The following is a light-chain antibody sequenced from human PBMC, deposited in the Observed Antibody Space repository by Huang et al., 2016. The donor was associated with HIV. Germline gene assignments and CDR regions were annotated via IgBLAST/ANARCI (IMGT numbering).Light chain of an antibody. V-gene: IGKV1-9*01. J-gene: IGKJ4*01. CDR1: QGISSY. Sequence: IQLTQSPSSLSASVGDRVTISCRASQGISSYLALYQQKPGKAPKLLIYAASTLQSGVPSRFSGSGSGTDFTLTITILQPEDFATYYCQQLNGYPLTFGGGTKVEIK. CDR2: AAS. CDR3: QQLNGYPLT.